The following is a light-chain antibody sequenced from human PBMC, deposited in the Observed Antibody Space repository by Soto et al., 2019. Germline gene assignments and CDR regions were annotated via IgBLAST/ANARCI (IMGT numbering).Light chain of an antibody. J-gene: IGLJ1*01. CDR2: EVF. CDR3: SSYTTTNTLYV. CDR1: NSDVGGYNY. Sequence: QSALTQPASVSGSPGQSITIPCTGTNSDVGGYNYVSWYQHHPGKAPKLMIYEVFNRPSGVSSRFSGSKSGSTASLTISGRQADDEADYYCSSYTTTNTLYVFGTGTKLTVL. V-gene: IGLV2-14*01.